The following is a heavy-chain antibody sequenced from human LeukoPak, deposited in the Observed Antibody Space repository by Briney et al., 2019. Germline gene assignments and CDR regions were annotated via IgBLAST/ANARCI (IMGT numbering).Heavy chain of an antibody. CDR2: ISGSGGST. Sequence: PGGSLRLSCAASGFSFSSYAMSWVRQAPGKGLEWVSAISGSGGSTYYADSVKGRLTISRDNSKNTLYLQMNSLRAEDTAVYYCAKQPPKQWLVLVDWFDPWGQGTLVTVSS. V-gene: IGHV3-23*01. J-gene: IGHJ5*02. D-gene: IGHD6-19*01. CDR1: GFSFSSYA. CDR3: AKQPPKQWLVLVDWFDP.